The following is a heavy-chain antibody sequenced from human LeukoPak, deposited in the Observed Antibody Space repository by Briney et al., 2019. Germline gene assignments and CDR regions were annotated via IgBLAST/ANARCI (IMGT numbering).Heavy chain of an antibody. CDR3: AKDKDTMVRGVTYYFDH. CDR1: GFTFDDYA. J-gene: IGHJ4*02. Sequence: PGGSLRLSCAASGFTFDDYAMHWVRQAPGKGLEWVSGISWNSGSIGYADSVKGRFTISRDNAKNSLYLQMNSLRAEDTALYYCAKDKDTMVRGVTYYFDHWGQGTLVTVSS. D-gene: IGHD3-10*01. CDR2: ISWNSGSI. V-gene: IGHV3-9*01.